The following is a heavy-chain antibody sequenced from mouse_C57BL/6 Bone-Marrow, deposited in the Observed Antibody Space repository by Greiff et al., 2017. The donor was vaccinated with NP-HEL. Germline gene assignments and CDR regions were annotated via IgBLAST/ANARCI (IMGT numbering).Heavy chain of an antibody. CDR2: INPYNGGT. CDR1: GYTFTDYY. J-gene: IGHJ4*01. D-gene: IGHD1-1*01. V-gene: IGHV1-19*01. CDR3: ANYYGSLYYYAMDY. Sequence: DVQLQQSGPVLVKPGASVKMSCKASGYTFTDYYMNWVEQSHGKSLEWIGVINPYNGGTSYNQKFKGKATLTVDKSSSTAYMELNSLTSEDSAVYYCANYYGSLYYYAMDYWGQGTSVTVSS.